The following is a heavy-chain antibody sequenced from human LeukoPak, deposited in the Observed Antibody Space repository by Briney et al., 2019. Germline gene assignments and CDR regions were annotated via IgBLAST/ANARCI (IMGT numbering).Heavy chain of an antibody. CDR3: ATRGGWFGELSNSYYYGMDV. CDR2: IYYSGST. J-gene: IGHJ6*02. D-gene: IGHD3-10*01. V-gene: IGHV4-39*01. CDR1: GGSISSSSHY. Sequence: SETLSLTCTVSGGSISSSSHYWGWIRQPPGKGLEWIGCIYYSGSTYYNPSLKSRVTISVDTSKNQFSLKLSSVTAADTAVYYCATRGGWFGELSNSYYYGMDVWGQGTTVTVSS.